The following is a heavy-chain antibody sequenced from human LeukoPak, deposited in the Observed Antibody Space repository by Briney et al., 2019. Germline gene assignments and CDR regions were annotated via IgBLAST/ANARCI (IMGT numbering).Heavy chain of an antibody. V-gene: IGHV1-69*06. CDR3: ANLRDGYNYLDY. D-gene: IGHD5-24*01. J-gene: IGHJ4*02. Sequence: SVKVSCKASGGTFSSYAISWVRQAPGQGLEWMGGIIPIFGTANYAQKFQGRVTITADKSTSTAYMELSSLRSEDTAVYYCANLRDGYNYLDYWGQGTLATVSS. CDR2: IIPIFGTA. CDR1: GGTFSSYA.